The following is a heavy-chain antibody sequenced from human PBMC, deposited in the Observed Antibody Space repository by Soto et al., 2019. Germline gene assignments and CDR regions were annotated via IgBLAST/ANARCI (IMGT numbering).Heavy chain of an antibody. V-gene: IGHV3-7*03. J-gene: IGHJ6*02. CDR1: GFDFNFYW. D-gene: IGHD1-1*01. Sequence: GGSLRLSCAASGFDFNFYWMTWVRQAPGKGLEWVANVNPDGSEAFYADSLKGRASISRDNANNSLSLRMNSLRVDDTAIYYGARDRERVTVLRGIDLGGMDVWGQGAMVTVSS. CDR3: ARDRERVTVLRGIDLGGMDV. CDR2: VNPDGSEA.